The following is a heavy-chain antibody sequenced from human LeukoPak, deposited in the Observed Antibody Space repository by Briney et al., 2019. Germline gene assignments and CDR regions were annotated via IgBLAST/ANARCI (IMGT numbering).Heavy chain of an antibody. V-gene: IGHV3-21*01. CDR3: ASDPGYYYYYMDV. J-gene: IGHJ6*03. CDR2: ISSSSSYI. CDR1: GFTFSSYS. Sequence: PGGSLRLSCAASGFTFSSYSMNWVRQAPGKGLEWVSSISSSSSYIYYADSVKGRFTISRDNAKNSLYLQMNSLRAEDTAVYYCASDPGYYYYYMDVWGKGTTVTVSS.